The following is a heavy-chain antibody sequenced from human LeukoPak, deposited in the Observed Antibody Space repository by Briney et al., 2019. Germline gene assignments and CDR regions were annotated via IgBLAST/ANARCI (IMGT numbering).Heavy chain of an antibody. CDR2: IYHSGST. CDR3: ARGRKYSSGYRVTELTSGSSDY. D-gene: IGHD5/OR15-5a*01. J-gene: IGHJ4*02. CDR1: GYSISSGSY. V-gene: IGHV4-38-2*02. Sequence: SETLSLTCTVSGYSISSGSYWGCIRPPPGKGLEWIGSIYHSGSTYYNPSLKGRVTISIDTSKNQFSLKLSSVTAADTAVYYCARGRKYSSGYRVTELTSGSSDYCGQGTLVTVSS.